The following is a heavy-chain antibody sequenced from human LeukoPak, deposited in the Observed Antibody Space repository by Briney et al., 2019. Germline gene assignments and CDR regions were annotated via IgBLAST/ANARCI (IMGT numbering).Heavy chain of an antibody. J-gene: IGHJ3*02. CDR2: IPYDGSNK. CDR1: GFSFSTYA. Sequence: GGSLRLSCAASGFSFSTYAMRWVRQVPGKGLEWGAVIPYDGSNKYYADSVKGRFTISRDNSKNTLYLQMNSLRAEDTAVYYCARDGYCSGGSCYSGDAFDIWGQGTMVTVSS. V-gene: IGHV3-30-3*01. CDR3: ARDGYCSGGSCYSGDAFDI. D-gene: IGHD2-15*01.